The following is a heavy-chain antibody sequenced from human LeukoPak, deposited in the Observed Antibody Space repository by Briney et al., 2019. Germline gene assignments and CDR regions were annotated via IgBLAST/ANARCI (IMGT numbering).Heavy chain of an antibody. CDR1: GFTFSSYS. CDR3: ARDPGYCSGGSCTISY. V-gene: IGHV3-21*01. CDR2: ISSSSSYI. J-gene: IGHJ4*02. D-gene: IGHD2-15*01. Sequence: GGSLRLSCAASGFTFSSYSMNWVRQAPGKGLEWVSSISSSSSYIYYEDSVKGRFTISRDNAKNSLYLQMNSLRAEDTAVYYCARDPGYCSGGSCTISYWGQGTLVTVSS.